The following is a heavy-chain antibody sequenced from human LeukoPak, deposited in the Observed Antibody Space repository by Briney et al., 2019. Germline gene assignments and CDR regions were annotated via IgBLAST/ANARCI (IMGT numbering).Heavy chain of an antibody. V-gene: IGHV3-48*01. D-gene: IGHD2-2*01. J-gene: IGHJ5*02. CDR2: ISGGASVI. CDR3: ARAYCSSTSCFDSWFDP. CDR1: GFTSRSYG. Sequence: PGGSLRLSCAASGFTSRSYGMNWVRQAPGKGLEWVSYISGGASVIYYADSVKGRFTISRDNARSSLYLQMNSLRAEDTAVYYCARAYCSSTSCFDSWFDPWGQGTLVTVSS.